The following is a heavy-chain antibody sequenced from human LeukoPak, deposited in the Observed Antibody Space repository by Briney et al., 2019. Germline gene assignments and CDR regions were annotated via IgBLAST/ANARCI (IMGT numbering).Heavy chain of an antibody. J-gene: IGHJ5*02. CDR3: ARETTPSITGTTLGSFDP. CDR1: EGTFSSYS. Sequence: SSVKVSCKASEGTFSSYSISGVRQAPGQGGEGVGGVIPIFGTAHYAPKFQGRVMLTGDESTGTAYMELGSLGSQDTGGDFFARETTPSITGTTLGSFDPWGQGTLVTASS. V-gene: IGHV1-69*13. CDR2: VIPIFGTA. D-gene: IGHD1-7*01.